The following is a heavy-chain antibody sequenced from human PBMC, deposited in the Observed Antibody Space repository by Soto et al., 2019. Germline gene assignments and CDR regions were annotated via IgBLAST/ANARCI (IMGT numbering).Heavy chain of an antibody. V-gene: IGHV4-34*01. CDR2: INHSGST. CDR1: GGSFSGYY. Sequence: QVQLQQWGAGLLKPSETLSLTCAVYGGSFSGYYWSWIRQPPGKGLEWIGEINHSGSTNYNPSLKSRVTITVDTSKNQFSLKLSSVTAADTAVYYCARTSQVSGCPFWGQGTLVTVSS. D-gene: IGHD3-22*01. J-gene: IGHJ4*02. CDR3: ARTSQVSGCPF.